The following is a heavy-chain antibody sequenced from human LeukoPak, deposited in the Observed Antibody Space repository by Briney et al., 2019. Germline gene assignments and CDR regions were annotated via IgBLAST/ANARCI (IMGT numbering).Heavy chain of an antibody. D-gene: IGHD2-2*01. CDR3: ASWVVVVPASNYYGMDV. CDR2: INPNSGGT. J-gene: IGHJ6*02. CDR1: GYTFTGYY. V-gene: IGHV1-2*02. Sequence: ASVKVSCKASGYTFTGYYMHWVRQAPGQGLEWMGWINPNSGGTNYAQKFQGRVTMTRDTTISTAYMELSRLRSDDTAVYYCASWVVVVPASNYYGMDVWGQGTTVTVSS.